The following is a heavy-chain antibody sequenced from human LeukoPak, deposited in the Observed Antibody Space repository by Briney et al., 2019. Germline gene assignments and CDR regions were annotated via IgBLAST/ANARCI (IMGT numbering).Heavy chain of an antibody. CDR3: ARDRCSGGYCYSHQSPVDY. Sequence: SVKVSCKASGGTFSSYAISWVRQAPGQGLEWMGGIIPIFGTANYAQKFQGRVTITRDTSASTAYMELSSLRSEDTTVYYCARDRCSGGYCYSHQSPVDYWGQGTLVTVSS. J-gene: IGHJ4*02. CDR2: IIPIFGTA. CDR1: GGTFSSYA. D-gene: IGHD2-15*01. V-gene: IGHV1-69*05.